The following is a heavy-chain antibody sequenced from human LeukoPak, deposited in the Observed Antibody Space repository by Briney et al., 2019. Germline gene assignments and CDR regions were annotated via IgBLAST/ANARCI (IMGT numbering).Heavy chain of an antibody. J-gene: IGHJ4*02. CDR1: GGTFSSYA. D-gene: IGHD3-10*01. Sequence: ASVKVSCKASGGTFSSYAISWVRQAPGQGLEWMGGIIPNFGTANYAQKFQGRVTITADKSTSTAYMELSSLRSEDTAVYYCASRRSRFGELLYFDYWGQGTLVTVSS. CDR3: ASRRSRFGELLYFDY. CDR2: IIPNFGTA. V-gene: IGHV1-69*06.